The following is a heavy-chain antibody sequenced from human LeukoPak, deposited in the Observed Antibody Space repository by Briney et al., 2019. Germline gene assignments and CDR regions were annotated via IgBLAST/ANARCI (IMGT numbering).Heavy chain of an antibody. CDR1: GVSFSGYY. Sequence: SETLSLTCAVYGVSFSGYYWSWIRQPPGKGLEWIGEINHSGSTNYNPSLKSRVTISVDTSKNQFSLKLSSVTAADTAVYYCARSLRPTFSYYYYMDVWGKGTTVTVSS. CDR3: ARSLRPTFSYYYYMDV. V-gene: IGHV4-34*01. J-gene: IGHJ6*03. D-gene: IGHD2/OR15-2a*01. CDR2: INHSGST.